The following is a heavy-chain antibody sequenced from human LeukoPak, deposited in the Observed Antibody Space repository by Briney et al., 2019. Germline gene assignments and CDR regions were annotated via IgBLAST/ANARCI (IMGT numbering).Heavy chain of an antibody. CDR2: INNDGSTA. CDR1: GFTFTNHW. D-gene: IGHD3-10*01. Sequence: GGSLRLSCAASGFTFTNHWMHWVRQAPGKGLVWVSHINNDGSTATYADSVKGRFTISRDNAKNTVLLQMNSLRAEDTAVYYCAREATYGSGTYFGPDCWGQGTPVTVSS. CDR3: AREATYGSGTYFGPDC. V-gene: IGHV3-74*01. J-gene: IGHJ4*02.